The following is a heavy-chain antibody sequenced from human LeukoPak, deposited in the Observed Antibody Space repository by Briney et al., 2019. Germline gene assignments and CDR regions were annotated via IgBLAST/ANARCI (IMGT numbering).Heavy chain of an antibody. Sequence: SETLSLTCAVYGGSFSGYYWSWIRQPPGKGLEWIGEINHSGSTNYNPSLKSRVTISVDTSKNQLSLKLSSVTAADTAVYYCARVTLTFSDAFDIWGQGTMVTVSS. V-gene: IGHV4-34*01. CDR2: INHSGST. CDR3: ARVTLTFSDAFDI. CDR1: GGSFSGYY. J-gene: IGHJ3*02. D-gene: IGHD3-3*02.